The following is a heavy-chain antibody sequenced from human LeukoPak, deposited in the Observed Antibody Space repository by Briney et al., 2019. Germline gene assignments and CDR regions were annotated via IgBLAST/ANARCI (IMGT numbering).Heavy chain of an antibody. Sequence: SETLSLTCAVSGGSISSGGYSWSWIRQPPGKGLEWIGYIYHSGSTYYNPSLKSRVTISVDTSKNQFSLKLSSVTAADTAVYYCTRGVKGPSGSYYSDAFDIWGQGTMVTVSS. CDR1: GGSISSGGYS. V-gene: IGHV4-30-2*01. J-gene: IGHJ3*02. D-gene: IGHD1-26*01. CDR2: IYHSGST. CDR3: TRGVKGPSGSYYSDAFDI.